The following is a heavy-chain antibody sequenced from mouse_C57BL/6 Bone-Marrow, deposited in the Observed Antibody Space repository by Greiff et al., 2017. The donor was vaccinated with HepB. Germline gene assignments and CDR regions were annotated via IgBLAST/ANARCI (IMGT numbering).Heavy chain of an antibody. V-gene: IGHV5-4*01. D-gene: IGHD1-1*02. CDR2: ISDGGSYT. J-gene: IGHJ3*01. CDR1: GFTFSSYA. Sequence: EVKLVESGGGLVKPGGSLKLSCAASGFTFSSYAMSGVRQTPEKRLEWVATISDGGSYTYYPDNVKGRFTISRDNAKNNLYLQMSHLKSEDTAMYYCARDYAWFAYWGQGTLVTVSA. CDR3: ARDYAWFAY.